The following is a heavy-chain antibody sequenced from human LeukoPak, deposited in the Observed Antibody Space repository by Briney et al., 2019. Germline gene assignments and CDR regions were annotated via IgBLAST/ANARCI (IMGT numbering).Heavy chain of an antibody. V-gene: IGHV4-34*01. CDR1: GGSFSGYY. CDR3: ARGGDFWSGYTPPYYYYYGMDV. Sequence: SETLPLTCAVYGGSFSGYYWSWIRQPPGKGLEWIGEINHSGSTNYNPSLKSRVTISVDTSKNQFSQKLSSVTAADTAVYYCARGGDFWSGYTPPYYYYYGMDVWGQGTTVTVSS. CDR2: INHSGST. J-gene: IGHJ6*02. D-gene: IGHD3-3*01.